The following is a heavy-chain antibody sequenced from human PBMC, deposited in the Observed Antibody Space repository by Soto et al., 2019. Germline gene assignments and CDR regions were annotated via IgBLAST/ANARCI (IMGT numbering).Heavy chain of an antibody. CDR3: AMEAACAHGVCYGNRFDP. J-gene: IGHJ5*01. Sequence: LSITCAVYGCSISRGGYSSSWIRQQQGKGLEWIGYIHHSGSTSYTPSLKSRVTMSVVRSKNQFCLKLSSVTASDTAVYYCAMEAACAHGVCYGNRFDPWDQGTLVTVSS. CDR2: IHHSGST. CDR1: GCSISRGGYS. V-gene: IGHV4-30-2*01. D-gene: IGHD2-8*01.